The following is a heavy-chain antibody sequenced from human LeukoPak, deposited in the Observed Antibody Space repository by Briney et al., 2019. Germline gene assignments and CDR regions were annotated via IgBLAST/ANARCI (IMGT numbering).Heavy chain of an antibody. Sequence: QAGGSLRLSCAASGFTFSSYAMSWVRQAPGKGLEWVSAISGSGGSTYYADSVKGRFTISRDNSKNTLYLQMNSPRAEDTAVYYCAKDLKIGYYDILEYYFDYWGQGTLVTVSS. J-gene: IGHJ4*02. CDR1: GFTFSSYA. CDR3: AKDLKIGYYDILEYYFDY. V-gene: IGHV3-23*01. CDR2: ISGSGGST. D-gene: IGHD3-9*01.